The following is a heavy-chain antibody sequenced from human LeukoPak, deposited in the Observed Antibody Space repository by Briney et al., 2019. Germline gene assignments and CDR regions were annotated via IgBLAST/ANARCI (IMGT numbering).Heavy chain of an antibody. CDR1: GFTFSSYA. CDR3: AREAYYDFWSGYYTAWSYYYYGMDV. D-gene: IGHD3-3*01. CDR2: ISGSGGST. J-gene: IGHJ6*02. Sequence: GESLRLSCAASGFTFSSYAMSWVRQAPGKGLEWVSAISGSGGSTYYADSVKGRFTISRDNSKNTLYLQMNSLRAEDTAVYYCAREAYYDFWSGYYTAWSYYYYGMDVWGQGTTATVSS. V-gene: IGHV3-23*01.